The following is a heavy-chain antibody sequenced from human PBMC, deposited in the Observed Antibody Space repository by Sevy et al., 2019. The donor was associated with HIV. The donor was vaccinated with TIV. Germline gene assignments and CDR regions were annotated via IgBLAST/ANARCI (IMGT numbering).Heavy chain of an antibody. D-gene: IGHD5-18*01. CDR3: AREGYSRTYFDY. V-gene: IGHV4-31*03. CDR1: GGSISSGGYY. J-gene: IGHJ4*02. CDR2: IYYSGST. Sequence: SETLSLTCTVSGGSISSGGYYWSWIRQHPGKGLEWIGYIYYSGSTYYNPSLKSRVTISVDTSKNQFSLKLSSVTAADTAVYYCAREGYSRTYFDYWGQGTLVTVSS.